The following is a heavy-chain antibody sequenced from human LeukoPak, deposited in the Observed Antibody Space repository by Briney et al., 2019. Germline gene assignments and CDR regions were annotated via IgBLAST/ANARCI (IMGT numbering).Heavy chain of an antibody. J-gene: IGHJ4*01. CDR1: GYTLTDYY. CDR3: ARGRRILGGPENAGDFFDF. CDR2: INPNSGAT. V-gene: IGHV1-2*02. Sequence: ASVKVSCKASGYTLTDYYLHWARQASGQGLKWMVWINPNSGATHYAQSFQARVTMTRDTSIASIYMELTGLESDDTAVYYCARGRRILGGPENAGDFFDFWGQGSLVTVSS. D-gene: IGHD3-16*01.